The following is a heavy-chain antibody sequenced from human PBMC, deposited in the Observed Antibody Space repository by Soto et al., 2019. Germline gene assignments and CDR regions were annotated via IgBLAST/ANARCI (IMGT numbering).Heavy chain of an antibody. CDR1: GGSVSSGSYY. Sequence: SETLSLTCTVSGGSVSSGSYYWSWIRQPPGKGLEWIGYIYYSGSTNYNPSLKSRVAISVDTSKNQFSLKLSSVTAADTAVYYCARDRESDYYYYGMDVWGQGTTVTVSS. J-gene: IGHJ6*02. CDR2: IYYSGST. CDR3: ARDRESDYYYYGMDV. V-gene: IGHV4-61*01. D-gene: IGHD1-26*01.